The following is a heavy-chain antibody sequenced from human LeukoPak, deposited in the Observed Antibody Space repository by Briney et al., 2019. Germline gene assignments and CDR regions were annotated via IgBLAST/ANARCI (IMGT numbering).Heavy chain of an antibody. D-gene: IGHD6-13*01. CDR1: GGSISSYY. CDR3: ARVHPLYSSSYFDY. Sequence: SETLSLTCTVSGGSISSYYWSWIRQPPGKGLEWIGYIYYSGSTNYNPSLKSRVTISVDTSKNQFSLKLSSVTAADTAVYYCARVHPLYSSSYFDYWGQGTLVTVSS. J-gene: IGHJ4*02. V-gene: IGHV4-59*01. CDR2: IYYSGST.